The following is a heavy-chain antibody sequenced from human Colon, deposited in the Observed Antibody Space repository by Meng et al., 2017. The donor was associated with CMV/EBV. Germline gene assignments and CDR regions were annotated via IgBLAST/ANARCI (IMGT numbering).Heavy chain of an antibody. J-gene: IGHJ6*02. CDR1: GFTFSSYA. V-gene: IGHV3-23*01. D-gene: IGHD2-15*01. Sequence: GESLKISCAASGFTFSSYAMSWVRQAPGKGLEWVSAISGSGGSTYYADSVKGRFNISRDNSKNTLYLQMNSLRAEDTAVYYCAKVAGDPYYYYGMDVWGQGTTVTVSS. CDR3: AKVAGDPYYYYGMDV. CDR2: ISGSGGST.